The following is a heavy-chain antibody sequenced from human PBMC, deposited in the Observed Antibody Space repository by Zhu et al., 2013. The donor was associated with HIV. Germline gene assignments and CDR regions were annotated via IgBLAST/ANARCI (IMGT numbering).Heavy chain of an antibody. CDR2: IIPIFGTA. CDR3: ARDTRDGDDYGGKLRAFDI. Sequence: QVQLVQSGAEVKKPGSSVKVSCKASGGTFSSYAISWVRQAPGQGLEWMGGIIPIFGTANYAQKFQGRVTITADESTSTAYMELSSLRSEDTAVYYCARDTRDGDDYGGKLRAFDIWGQGTMVTVSS. D-gene: IGHD4-17*01. CDR1: GGTFSSYA. V-gene: IGHV1-69*01. J-gene: IGHJ3*02.